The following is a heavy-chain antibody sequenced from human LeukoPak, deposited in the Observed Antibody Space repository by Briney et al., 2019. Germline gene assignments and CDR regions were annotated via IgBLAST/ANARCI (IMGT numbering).Heavy chain of an antibody. V-gene: IGHV3-48*03. CDR1: GFTFSNYE. CDR3: ARVSGSGWHFDY. Sequence: GGSLRLSCAPSGFTFSNYEMNWVRQAPGKGLEWVSFISSSGVLIYYADSVKGHFTISRDNAKNSLYLQMNSLRVEDTAVYYCARVSGSGWHFDYWGQGSLVTVSS. CDR2: ISSSGVLI. J-gene: IGHJ4*02. D-gene: IGHD6-19*01.